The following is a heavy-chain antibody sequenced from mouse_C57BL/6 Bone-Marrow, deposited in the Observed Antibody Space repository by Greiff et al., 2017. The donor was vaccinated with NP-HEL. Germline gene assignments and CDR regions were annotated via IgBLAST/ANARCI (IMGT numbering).Heavy chain of an antibody. Sequence: EVKLVESGGGLVQPGESLKLSCESNEYEFPSHDMSWVRKTPEKRLELVAALNSDGGSTYYPDNMERRFIISRDNTKKTLYLQMSSLRSEDTALYYCARRGLLGYYSMDYWGQGTSVTVSS. D-gene: IGHD3-1*01. J-gene: IGHJ4*01. CDR2: LNSDGGST. CDR1: EYEFPSHD. V-gene: IGHV5-2*01. CDR3: ARRGLLGYYSMDY.